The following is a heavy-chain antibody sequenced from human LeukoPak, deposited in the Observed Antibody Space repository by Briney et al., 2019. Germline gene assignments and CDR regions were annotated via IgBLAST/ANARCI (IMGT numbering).Heavy chain of an antibody. Sequence: KPSETLSLTCAVYGGSFSGYYWSWIRQPPGKGLEWIGEINHSGSTNYNPSLKSRVTVSVDTSKNQFSLKLSSVTAADTAVYYCASSGRGGSYYYYYGMDVWGQGTTVTVSS. D-gene: IGHD1-26*01. CDR3: ASSGRGGSYYYYYGMDV. CDR1: GGSFSGYY. V-gene: IGHV4-34*01. J-gene: IGHJ6*02. CDR2: INHSGST.